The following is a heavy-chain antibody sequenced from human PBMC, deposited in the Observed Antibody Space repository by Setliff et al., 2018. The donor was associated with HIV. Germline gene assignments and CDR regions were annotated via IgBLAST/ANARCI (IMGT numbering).Heavy chain of an antibody. Sequence: SVKVSCKASGGTFSSYAISWVRQAPGQGLEWMGGIIPILGIANYAQKFQGRVTITTDESTSTAYMELSSLRSEDTAVYYCARDREVVVPHDAFDLWGRGTLVTVSS. J-gene: IGHJ3*01. CDR1: GGTFSSYA. V-gene: IGHV1-69*10. CDR3: ARDREVVVPHDAFDL. CDR2: IIPILGIA. D-gene: IGHD2-21*01.